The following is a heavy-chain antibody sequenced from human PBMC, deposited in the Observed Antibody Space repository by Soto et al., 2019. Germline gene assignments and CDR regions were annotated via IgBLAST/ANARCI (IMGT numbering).Heavy chain of an antibody. J-gene: IGHJ4*02. CDR2: ISYDGSNK. CDR3: AKDNGRVGASPHY. Sequence: QVQLVESGGGVVQPGRSLRLSCAASGFTFSSYGMHWVRQAPGKGLEWVAVISYDGSNKYYADSVKGRFTISRDNSKNTQYLQMNSLRAEDTAVYYCAKDNGRVGASPHYWGQGTLVTVSS. D-gene: IGHD1-26*01. CDR1: GFTFSSYG. V-gene: IGHV3-30*18.